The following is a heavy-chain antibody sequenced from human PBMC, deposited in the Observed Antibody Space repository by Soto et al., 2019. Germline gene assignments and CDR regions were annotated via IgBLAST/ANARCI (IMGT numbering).Heavy chain of an antibody. J-gene: IGHJ6*02. Sequence: QVQLQESGPGLVKPSQTLSLTCTVSGGSISSGNYYWSWIRQHPGKGLEWIGYIYYSGSTYYNPSLKSRVTISVDTSKNQCPLKLSSVTVADTAVYYWARHNYDSSGTAVDVWGQGTTVTVSS. CDR1: GGSISSGNYY. CDR2: IYYSGST. D-gene: IGHD3-22*01. V-gene: IGHV4-31*03. CDR3: ARHNYDSSGTAVDV.